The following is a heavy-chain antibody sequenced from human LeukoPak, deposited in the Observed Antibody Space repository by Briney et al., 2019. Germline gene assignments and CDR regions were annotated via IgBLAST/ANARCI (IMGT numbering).Heavy chain of an antibody. D-gene: IGHD6-13*01. Sequence: GGSLRLSCAASGFTVSSNYMSWVRQAPWKGLEWVSVIYSSASTYYADSVKGRFTISRDNSKNTLHLQMSSLRAEDTAVYYCARPVVIAAAGAFDIWGQGTMVTVSS. J-gene: IGHJ3*02. CDR3: ARPVVIAAAGAFDI. CDR1: GFTVSSNY. V-gene: IGHV3-66*02. CDR2: IYSSAST.